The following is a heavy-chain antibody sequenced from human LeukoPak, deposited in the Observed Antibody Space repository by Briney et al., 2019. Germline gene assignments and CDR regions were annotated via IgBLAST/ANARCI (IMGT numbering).Heavy chain of an antibody. CDR3: ARAEPGGGLFDY. CDR2: INPSGGST. Sequence: ASVKVSCKASGYTFISYYMHWVRQAPGQGLEWMGIINPSGGSTSYARKFQGRVTMTRDTSTSTVYMELSSLRSEDTAVYYCARAEPGGGLFDYWGQGTLVTVSS. V-gene: IGHV1-46*01. J-gene: IGHJ4*02. D-gene: IGHD1-14*01. CDR1: GYTFISYY.